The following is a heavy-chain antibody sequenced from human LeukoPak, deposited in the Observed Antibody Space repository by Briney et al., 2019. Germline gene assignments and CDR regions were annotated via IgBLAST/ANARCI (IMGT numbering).Heavy chain of an antibody. D-gene: IGHD1-26*01. V-gene: IGHV1-2*02. Sequence: ASVKVSCKASGYTFTGYYMHWVRQAPGQGLEWMGWINPNSGGTNYAQKFQGRVTMTRDTSSSTAYMERSRLRSEDTAVYYRARSRTPQWELSDYYYYGMDVWGQGTTVTVSS. J-gene: IGHJ6*02. CDR1: GYTFTGYY. CDR3: ARSRTPQWELSDYYYYGMDV. CDR2: INPNSGGT.